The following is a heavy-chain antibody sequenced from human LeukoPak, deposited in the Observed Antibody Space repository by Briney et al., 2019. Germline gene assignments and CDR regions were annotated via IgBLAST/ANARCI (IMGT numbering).Heavy chain of an antibody. V-gene: IGHV1-8*02. CDR3: ARTYDSSGYYSGDY. CDR1: GYTFTSYD. D-gene: IGHD3-22*01. Sequence: ASVKVSCKASGYTFTSYDINWVRQATGQGLEWMGWMNPNSGNTGYAQKLQGRVTMTTDTSTSTAYMELRSLRSDDTAVYYCARTYDSSGYYSGDYWGQGTLVTVSS. J-gene: IGHJ4*02. CDR2: MNPNSGNT.